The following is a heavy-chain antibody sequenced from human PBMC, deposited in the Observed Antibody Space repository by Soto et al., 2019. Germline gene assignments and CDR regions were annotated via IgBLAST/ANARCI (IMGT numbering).Heavy chain of an antibody. CDR2: CRDRAFSYAT. CDR1: GFVFKDSS. D-gene: IGHD3-10*01. J-gene: IGHJ4*02. V-gene: IGHV3-73*01. Sequence: EVLLVESGGGLVQPGGSLKLSCAASGFVFKDSSIHWFLQASGKGLEWFGRCRDRAFSYATAYVASVKGRFTISRDDSTNTAYLQMNCLTTEDTAIYYCTRLISAAQDYWGQGTLFTVSS. CDR3: TRLISAAQDY.